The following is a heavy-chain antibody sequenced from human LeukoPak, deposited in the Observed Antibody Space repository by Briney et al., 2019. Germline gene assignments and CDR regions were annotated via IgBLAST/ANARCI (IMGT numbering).Heavy chain of an antibody. CDR3: ATTYYYDRWGRAFDI. V-gene: IGHV1-69*13. D-gene: IGHD3-22*01. Sequence: EASVKVSCKASGYTFTSYGISWVRQAPGQGLEWMGGIIPIFGTAKYAQKFQGRVTITADESTSTAYMELSSLRSEDTAVYYCATTYYYDRWGRAFDIWGQGTMVTVSS. CDR1: GYTFTSYG. J-gene: IGHJ3*02. CDR2: IIPIFGTA.